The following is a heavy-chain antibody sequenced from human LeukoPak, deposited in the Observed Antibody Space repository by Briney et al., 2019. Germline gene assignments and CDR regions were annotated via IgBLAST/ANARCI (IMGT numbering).Heavy chain of an antibody. CDR2: IYHSGST. CDR3: ARDRHYYDSSGFYYYGMDV. D-gene: IGHD3-22*01. CDR1: GGSISSSNW. V-gene: IGHV4-4*02. J-gene: IGHJ6*02. Sequence: SETLSLTCAVSGGSISSSNWWSWVRQPPGKGLEWIGEIYHSGSTNYNPSLKSRVTISVDKSKNQFSLKLSSVTAADTAVYYCARDRHYYDSSGFYYYGMDVWGQGTTVTVSS.